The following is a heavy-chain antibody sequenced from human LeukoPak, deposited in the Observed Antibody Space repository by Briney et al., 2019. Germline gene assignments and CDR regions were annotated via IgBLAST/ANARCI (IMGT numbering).Heavy chain of an antibody. J-gene: IGHJ3*02. CDR3: ARDRVTRPSDAFDI. V-gene: IGHV3-21*01. D-gene: IGHD4-11*01. CDR2: ISSSSSYI. CDR1: GFTFSSYS. Sequence: PGGSLRLSCAASGFTFSSYSMNWVRQAPEKGLEWVSSISSSSSYIYYADSVKGRFTISRDNAKNSLYLQMNSLRAEDTAVYYCARDRVTRPSDAFDIWGQGTMVTVSS.